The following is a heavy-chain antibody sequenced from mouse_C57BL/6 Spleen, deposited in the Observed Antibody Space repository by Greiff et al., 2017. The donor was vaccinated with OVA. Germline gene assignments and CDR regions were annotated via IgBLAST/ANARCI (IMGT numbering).Heavy chain of an antibody. CDR2: ISSGSSTI. CDR3: ARPNVFAY. CDR1: GFTFSDYG. Sequence: EVKLMESGGGLVKPGGSLKLSCAASGFTFSDYGMHWVRQAPEKGLEWVAYISSGSSTIYYADTVKGRFTISRDNAQNTLFLQMTSLRSEDTAMYYCARPNVFAYWGQGTLVTVSA. V-gene: IGHV5-17*01. J-gene: IGHJ3*01.